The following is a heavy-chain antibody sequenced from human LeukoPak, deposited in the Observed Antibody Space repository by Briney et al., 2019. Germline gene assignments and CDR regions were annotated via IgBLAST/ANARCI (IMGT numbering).Heavy chain of an antibody. V-gene: IGHV4-4*07. CDR3: ARGPSGASGHDY. CDR1: GASISSSY. CDR2: IYPSGST. Sequence: SETLSLTCTVPGASISSSYWSWIRQPAGKGLEWIGRIYPSGSTNYNPSLKSRVTMSVDTSKNQFSLRLSSVTAADTAVYYCARGPSGASGHDYWGQGTQVTVSS. J-gene: IGHJ4*02. D-gene: IGHD3-10*01.